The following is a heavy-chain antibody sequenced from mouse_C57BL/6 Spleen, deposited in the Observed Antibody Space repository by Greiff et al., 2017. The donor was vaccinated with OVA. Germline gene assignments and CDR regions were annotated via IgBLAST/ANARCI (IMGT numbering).Heavy chain of an antibody. D-gene: IGHD2-5*01. J-gene: IGHJ4*01. V-gene: IGHV1-76*01. CDR2: IYPGSGTT. CDR1: GYTFTDYY. Sequence: VQLQQSGAKLVRPGASVKLSCKASGYTFTDYYINWVKQRPGQGLEWIARIYPGSGTTYYNEKFKGKATLTAEKSSSTAYMQLSSLTSEDSAVYFCARARSNYEGDYAMDYWGQGTSVTVSS. CDR3: ARARSNYEGDYAMDY.